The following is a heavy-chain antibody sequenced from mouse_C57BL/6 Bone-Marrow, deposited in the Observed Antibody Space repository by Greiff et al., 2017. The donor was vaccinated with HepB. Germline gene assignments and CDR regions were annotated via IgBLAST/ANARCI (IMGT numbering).Heavy chain of an antibody. CDR3: ARDALITTVVAEYFDV. Sequence: EVKVVESGGGLVQSGRSLRLSCATSGFTFSDFYMEWVRQAPGKGLEWIAASRNKANDYTTEYSASVKGRFIVSRDTSQSILYLQMNALRAEDTAIYYCARDALITTVVAEYFDVWGTGTTVTVSS. CDR2: SRNKANDYTT. CDR1: GFTFSDFY. J-gene: IGHJ1*03. V-gene: IGHV7-1*01. D-gene: IGHD1-1*01.